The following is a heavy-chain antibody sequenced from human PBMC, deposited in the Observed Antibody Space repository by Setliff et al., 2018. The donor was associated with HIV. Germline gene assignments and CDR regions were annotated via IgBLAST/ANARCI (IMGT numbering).Heavy chain of an antibody. Sequence: SETLSLTCSISNDSITYYYWNWIRQPPGKGLEWIGNIFDSENTNYNPPLKSRVTMSVDTSKNQFSLKLSSVTAADTAAYYCARQITSVTTEKLVVNDAFDIWGQGIMVTVSS. D-gene: IGHD3-22*01. V-gene: IGHV4-59*01. CDR2: IFDSENT. CDR3: ARQITSVTTEKLVVNDAFDI. J-gene: IGHJ3*02. CDR1: NDSITYYY.